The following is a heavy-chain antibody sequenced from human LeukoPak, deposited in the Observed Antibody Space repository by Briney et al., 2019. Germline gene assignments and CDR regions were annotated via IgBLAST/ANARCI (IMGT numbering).Heavy chain of an antibody. CDR3: ARLPGIAAV. J-gene: IGHJ1*01. CDR2: LSHSGAT. D-gene: IGHD6-13*01. CDR1: GSSITSVSY. Sequence: SETLSLTCSVSGSSITSVSYWAWIRQTPEKGLEWIGSLSHSGATYYNPSLTSRLSTSVDTSNNRFSLTLRSVTAADTAVYYCARLPGIAAVWGQGTLVIVSS. V-gene: IGHV4-38-2*02.